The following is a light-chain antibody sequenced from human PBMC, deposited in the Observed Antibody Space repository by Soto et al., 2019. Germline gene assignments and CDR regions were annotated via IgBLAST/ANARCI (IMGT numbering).Light chain of an antibody. V-gene: IGKV3-15*01. CDR2: GAS. Sequence: EVVMTQSPATLSVSPGERATLSCRASQSVSSSLAWYQQKPGQAPRLLVYGASTRATDIPARFSGSGSGTEFTLTISSLQPEDCAIYYCQQYYNWPPLTFGQGTKVEIK. CDR1: QSVSSS. CDR3: QQYYNWPPLT. J-gene: IGKJ1*01.